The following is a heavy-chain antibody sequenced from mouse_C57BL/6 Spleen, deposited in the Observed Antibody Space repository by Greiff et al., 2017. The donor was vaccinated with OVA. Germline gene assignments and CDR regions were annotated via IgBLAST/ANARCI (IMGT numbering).Heavy chain of an antibody. CDR3: TIYYDYDWYFDV. CDR2: IDPETGGT. D-gene: IGHD2-4*01. CDR1: GYTFTDYE. Sequence: VKLLESGAELVRPGASVTLSCKASGYTFTDYEMHWVKQTPVHGLEWIGAIDPETGGTAYNQKFKGKAILTADKSSSTAYMELRSLTSEDSAVYYCTIYYDYDWYFDVWGTGTTVTVSS. J-gene: IGHJ1*03. V-gene: IGHV1-15*01.